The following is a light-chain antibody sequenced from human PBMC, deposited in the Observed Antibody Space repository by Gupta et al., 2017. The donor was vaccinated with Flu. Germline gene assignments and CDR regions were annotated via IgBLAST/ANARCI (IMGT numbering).Light chain of an antibody. J-gene: IGKJ1*01. CDR3: QQSYSTPVA. Sequence: DIQMTQSPFSLSASVGDRVTITCRASQSISSYLNWYQQKPGKAPKLLIYAASSLQSGVPSRFSGSRSGTDFTLTISSLQPEDFATYYCQQSYSTPVAFGQGTKVESK. V-gene: IGKV1-39*01. CDR2: AAS. CDR1: QSISSY.